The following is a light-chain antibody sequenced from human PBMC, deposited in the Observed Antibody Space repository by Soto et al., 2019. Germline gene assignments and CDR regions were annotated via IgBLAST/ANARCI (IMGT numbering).Light chain of an antibody. Sequence: EIVMTQSPATLSVSPGERATLSCRASQSVSSNLAWYQQKPGQAPRLLIYGASTRATGIPARFSGSGSGTEFNLTISSLQSEDFAVYYCQQYNNWHPLTFGGGNKVEIK. J-gene: IGKJ4*01. CDR3: QQYNNWHPLT. V-gene: IGKV3-15*01. CDR1: QSVSSN. CDR2: GAS.